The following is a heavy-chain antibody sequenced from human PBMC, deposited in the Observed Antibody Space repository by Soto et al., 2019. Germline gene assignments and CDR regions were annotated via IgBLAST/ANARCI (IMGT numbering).Heavy chain of an antibody. J-gene: IGHJ4*02. CDR3: ARTSTSGTRFDD. CDR1: GGSISSGDYY. D-gene: IGHD1-1*01. Sequence: PSETLSLTCTVSGGSISSGDYYWSWIRQPPGKGLEWIGYIYYSGSTYYNPSLKSRVTISVDTSKNQFSLKLSSVTAADTAVYYCARTSTSGTRFDDWGQGSLVTVSS. V-gene: IGHV4-30-4*01. CDR2: IYYSGST.